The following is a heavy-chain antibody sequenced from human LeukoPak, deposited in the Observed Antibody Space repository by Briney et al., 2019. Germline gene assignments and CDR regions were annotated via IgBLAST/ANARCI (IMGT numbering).Heavy chain of an antibody. CDR1: GGTFSSYA. CDR2: IIPILGIA. V-gene: IGHV1-69*04. D-gene: IGHD6-13*01. Sequence: ASVKVSCKASGGTFSSYAISWVRQAPGQGLEWMGRIIPILGIANYAQKFQGRVTITADKSTSTAYMELSSLRSEDTAVYYCARIAAAGDYFGYWGQGTLVTVSS. CDR3: ARIAAAGDYFGY. J-gene: IGHJ4*02.